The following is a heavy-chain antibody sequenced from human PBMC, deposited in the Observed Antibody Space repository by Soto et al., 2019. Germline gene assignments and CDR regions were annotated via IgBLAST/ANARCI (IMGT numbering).Heavy chain of an antibody. D-gene: IGHD3-10*01. V-gene: IGHV4-31*03. Sequence: PSETLSLTCTVSGGSISSGGYYWSWIRQHPGKGLEWIGYIYYSGSTYYNPSLKSRVTISVDTSKNQFSLKLSSVTAADTAVYYCARGRGSGSYYYFDYWRQGTLVTVSS. J-gene: IGHJ4*02. CDR1: GGSISSGGYY. CDR3: ARGRGSGSYYYFDY. CDR2: IYYSGST.